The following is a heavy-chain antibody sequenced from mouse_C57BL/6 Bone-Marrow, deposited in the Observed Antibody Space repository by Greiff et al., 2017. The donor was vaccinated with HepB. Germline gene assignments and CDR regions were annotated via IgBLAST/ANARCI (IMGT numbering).Heavy chain of an antibody. CDR1: GFTFSSYG. D-gene: IGHD1-1*01. CDR2: ISSGGSYT. Sequence: EVQLVESGGDLVKPGGSLKLSCAASGFTFSSYGMSWVRQTPDKRLEWVATISSGGSYTYYPDSVKGRFTISRDNAKNTLYLQMSSLKSEDTAMYYCANYYGSSYVGAYWGQGTLVTVSA. CDR3: ANYYGSSYVGAY. V-gene: IGHV5-6*01. J-gene: IGHJ3*01.